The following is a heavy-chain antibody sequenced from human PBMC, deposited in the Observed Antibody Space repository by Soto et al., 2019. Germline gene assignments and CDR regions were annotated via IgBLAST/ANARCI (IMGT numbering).Heavy chain of an antibody. CDR2: IYYSGST. CDR1: GGSISSSSYY. J-gene: IGHJ6*02. Sequence: PSETLSLTCTVSGGSISSSSYYWGWIRQPPGKGLEWIGSIYYSGSTHYNPSLKSRVTISVDTSKNQFSLKLSSVTAADTAVYYCARRGYCSGGSCHLGYYYYGMDVWGQGTMVTVSS. V-gene: IGHV4-39*01. D-gene: IGHD2-15*01. CDR3: ARRGYCSGGSCHLGYYYYGMDV.